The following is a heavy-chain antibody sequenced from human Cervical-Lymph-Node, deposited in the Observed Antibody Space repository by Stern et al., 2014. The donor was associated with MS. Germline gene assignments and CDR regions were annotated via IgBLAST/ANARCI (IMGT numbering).Heavy chain of an antibody. CDR2: IYKSGST. D-gene: IGHD6-13*01. CDR3: ARVDGDSWYTFDY. CDR1: GFTVSSNY. J-gene: IGHJ4*02. Sequence: EVQLVESGGGLIQPGGSLRLSCAGSGFTVSSNYMTWVRQAPGKGLEWVSVIYKSGSTHYADSVKGRFTISRDTSKNTLYLQMNSLRAEDTAVYYCARVDGDSWYTFDYWGQGTLVTVSS. V-gene: IGHV3-53*01.